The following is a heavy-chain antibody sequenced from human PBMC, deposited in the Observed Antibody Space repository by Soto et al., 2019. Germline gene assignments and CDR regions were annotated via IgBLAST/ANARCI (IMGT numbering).Heavy chain of an antibody. CDR2: IDPSDSYT. V-gene: IGHV5-10-1*01. D-gene: IGHD3-22*01. CDR1: GYSFTSYW. CDR3: AVSSGYYYYYGMDV. Sequence: GESLKICCKVSGYSFTSYWISGVRQMPGKGLEWMGRIDPSDSYTNYSPSFQGHVTISADKSISTAYLQWSSLKASDTAMYYCAVSSGYYYYYGMDVWGQGTTVTVSS. J-gene: IGHJ6*02.